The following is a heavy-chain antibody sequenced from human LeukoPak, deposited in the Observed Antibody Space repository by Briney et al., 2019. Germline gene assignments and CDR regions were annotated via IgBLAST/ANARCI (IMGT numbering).Heavy chain of an antibody. J-gene: IGHJ4*02. CDR3: ARLNTSPSFDY. CDR1: GGSISSSSYY. Sequence: LSETLSLTCTVSGGSISSSSYYWGWIRQPPGKGLEWIGSIYYSGSTYYNPSLKSRVTISVDTSKNQFSLKLSSVTAADTAVYYCARLNTSPSFDYWGQGTLVTVSS. V-gene: IGHV4-39*01. D-gene: IGHD2-2*01. CDR2: IYYSGST.